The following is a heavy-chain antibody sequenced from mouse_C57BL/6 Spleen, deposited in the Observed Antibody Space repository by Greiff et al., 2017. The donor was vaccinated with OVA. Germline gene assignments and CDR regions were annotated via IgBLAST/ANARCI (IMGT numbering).Heavy chain of an antibody. D-gene: IGHD3-2*02. Sequence: QVQLKESGAELVRPGASVKLSCKASGYTFTDYYINWVKQRPGQGLEWIARIYPGSGNTYYNEKFKGKATLTAEKSSSTAYMQLSSLTSEDSAVYFCARCSSGAWFAYWGQGTLVTVSA. CDR2: IYPGSGNT. V-gene: IGHV1-76*01. J-gene: IGHJ3*01. CDR1: GYTFTDYY. CDR3: ARCSSGAWFAY.